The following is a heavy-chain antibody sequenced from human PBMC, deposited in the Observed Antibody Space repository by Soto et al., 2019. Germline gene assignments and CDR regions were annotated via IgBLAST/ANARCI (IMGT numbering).Heavy chain of an antibody. D-gene: IGHD6-13*01. Sequence: PSETLSLTCTVSGGSISSYYWSWIRQPPGKGLEWIGYIYYSGSTNYNPSLKSRVTISVDTSKNQFSLKLSSVTAADTAVYYCARGYCSWYVLGGYGMDVWGQGTTVTVS. J-gene: IGHJ6*02. CDR2: IYYSGST. CDR3: ARGYCSWYVLGGYGMDV. V-gene: IGHV4-59*01. CDR1: GGSISSYY.